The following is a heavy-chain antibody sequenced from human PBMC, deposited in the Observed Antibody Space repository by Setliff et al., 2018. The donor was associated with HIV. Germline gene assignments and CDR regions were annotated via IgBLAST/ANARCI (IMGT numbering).Heavy chain of an antibody. CDR2: VNHNGGT. V-gene: IGHV4-34*01. CDR3: ATYADRESNRFDP. D-gene: IGHD3-10*01. Sequence: PSETLSLTCAVYGDSFSGSYWSWIRQSPGTGLEWIGEVNHNGGTNYNPSLKSRVTISVDTSKNQFSLKLSSVTAADTAVYYCATYADRESNRFDPWGQGTLVTVSS. J-gene: IGHJ5*02. CDR1: GDSFSGSY.